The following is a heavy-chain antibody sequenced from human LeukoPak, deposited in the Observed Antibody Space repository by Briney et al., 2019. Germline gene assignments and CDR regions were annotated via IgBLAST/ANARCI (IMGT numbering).Heavy chain of an antibody. CDR1: GGSISSYY. D-gene: IGHD3-3*01. CDR2: IYYSGST. CDR3: ARFETIYDAFDI. J-gene: IGHJ3*02. V-gene: IGHV4-59*01. Sequence: SETLSLTCTVSGGSISSYYWSWIRQPPGKGLEWIGYIYYSGSTNYNPSLKSRVTISVDTSKNQLSLKLSSVTAADTAVYYCARFETIYDAFDIWGQGTMVTVSS.